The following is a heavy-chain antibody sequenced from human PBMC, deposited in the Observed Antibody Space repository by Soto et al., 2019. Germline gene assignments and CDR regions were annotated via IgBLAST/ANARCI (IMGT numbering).Heavy chain of an antibody. J-gene: IGHJ4*02. D-gene: IGHD2-21*02. Sequence: SETLSLTCAVSGGSISSGGYSWSWIRQPPGKGLEWIGYIYHSGSTYYNPSLKSRVTISVDRSKNQFSLKLSPVTAADTAVYYCAREVTKMYYFDYWGQGTLVTVSS. CDR3: AREVTKMYYFDY. CDR1: GGSISSGGYS. V-gene: IGHV4-30-2*01. CDR2: IYHSGST.